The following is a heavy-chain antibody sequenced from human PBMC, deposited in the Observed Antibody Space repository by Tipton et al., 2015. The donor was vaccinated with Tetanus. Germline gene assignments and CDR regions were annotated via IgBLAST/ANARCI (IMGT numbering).Heavy chain of an antibody. CDR1: GYNFVNFG. CDR3: ARVQEQRIYYYGMDV. Sequence: QLVQSGAEVKEPGASVKVSCKASGYNFVNFGISWVRQAPGQGLEWMGWISAYNGKTKYAQRLQGRVTMTTDRSASTAYMDLRRLRSDGTAVYYCARVQEQRIYYYGMDVWGQGTTVTVSS. CDR2: ISAYNGKT. D-gene: IGHD6-25*01. V-gene: IGHV1-18*01. J-gene: IGHJ6*02.